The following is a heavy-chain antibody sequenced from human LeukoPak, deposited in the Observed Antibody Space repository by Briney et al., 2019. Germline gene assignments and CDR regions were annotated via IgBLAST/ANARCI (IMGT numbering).Heavy chain of an antibody. CDR2: IYPGDSDT. V-gene: IGHV5-51*01. CDR1: GYTFTIYW. D-gene: IGHD5-18*01. Sequence: GESLKISCKGSGYTFTIYWIGWVRQMPGKGLEWMGIIYPGDSDTRYSPSFQGQVTISAEKSISTAYLQWSSLKASDTAMYYCASGGRYSYSSSDYWGQGTLVTVSS. CDR3: ASGGRYSYSSSDY. J-gene: IGHJ4*02.